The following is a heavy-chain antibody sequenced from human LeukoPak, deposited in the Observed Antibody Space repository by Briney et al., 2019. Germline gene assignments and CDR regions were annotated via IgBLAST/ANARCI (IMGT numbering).Heavy chain of an antibody. V-gene: IGHV5-51*01. J-gene: IGHJ1*01. D-gene: IGHD6-19*01. CDR2: IHPGDSHT. CDR1: GYSFNSYW. Sequence: GESLKISCKGSGYSFNSYWIAWVRQMPGKGLEWMGIIHPGDSHTRYSPSFQGQVTISADKSISTAYLQWSSLKASDTAMYYCARPNSSGWYYFQHWGQGTLVTVSS. CDR3: ARPNSSGWYYFQH.